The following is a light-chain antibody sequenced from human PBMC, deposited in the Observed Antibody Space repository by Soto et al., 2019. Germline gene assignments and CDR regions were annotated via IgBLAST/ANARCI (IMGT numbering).Light chain of an antibody. J-gene: IGKJ2*01. Sequence: EIILTHSPASLSVSPGETATLSCRASQSVNNNLAWYQQKSGQAPRLLIYGASTRATGIPGRFRGSGSGTEFTLTITSLQSEDFAVYFCQQYNNWPPDTFGQGTKQEIK. V-gene: IGKV3-15*01. CDR1: QSVNNN. CDR2: GAS. CDR3: QQYNNWPPDT.